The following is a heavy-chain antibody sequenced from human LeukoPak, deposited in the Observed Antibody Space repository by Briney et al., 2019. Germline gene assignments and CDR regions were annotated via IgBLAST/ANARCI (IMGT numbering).Heavy chain of an antibody. D-gene: IGHD6-13*01. J-gene: IGHJ4*02. CDR3: ARHAKTRRRNHFDSSSLYYFDY. Sequence: PSETLSLTCTVSGGSISSYYWSWIRQPPGKGLEWIGYIYYSGSTNYNPSLKSRVTISVDTSKNQFSLKLSSVTAADTAVYYCARHAKTRRRNHFDSSSLYYFDYWGQGTLVTVSS. V-gene: IGHV4-59*08. CDR1: GGSISSYY. CDR2: IYYSGST.